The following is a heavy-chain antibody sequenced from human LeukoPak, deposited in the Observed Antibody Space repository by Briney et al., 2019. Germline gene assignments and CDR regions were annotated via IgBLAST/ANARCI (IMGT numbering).Heavy chain of an antibody. Sequence: GGSLRLSCAASGFTFSSYSMNWVRQAPGKGLEWVSSISSSSSYIYYADSVKGRFTISRDNDKNSLYLQMNSLRAEDTAVYYCARLGTGSYRSLVDYWGRGTLVTVSS. CDR1: GFTFSSYS. CDR3: ARLGTGSYRSLVDY. J-gene: IGHJ4*02. CDR2: ISSSSSYI. D-gene: IGHD3-10*01. V-gene: IGHV3-21*01.